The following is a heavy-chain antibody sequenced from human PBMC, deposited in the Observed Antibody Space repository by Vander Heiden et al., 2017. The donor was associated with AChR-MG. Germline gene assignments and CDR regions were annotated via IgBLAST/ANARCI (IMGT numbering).Heavy chain of an antibody. Sequence: QVQLQESGPGLVKPSATLSLTCPGSGGSLNIYYWYWIRQPPGKGLGWIGYIYHNGNTDFNPSLKSRVTMSIDTSKNQFSLKLSSVTAADTAVYYCARDRGDYIRGFDYWGQGTLVTVAS. D-gene: IGHD4-17*01. CDR3: ARDRGDYIRGFDY. CDR2: IYHNGNT. V-gene: IGHV4-59*01. J-gene: IGHJ4*02. CDR1: GGSLNIYY.